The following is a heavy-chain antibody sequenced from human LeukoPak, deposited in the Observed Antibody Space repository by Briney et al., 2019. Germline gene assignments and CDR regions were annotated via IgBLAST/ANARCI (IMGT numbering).Heavy chain of an antibody. CDR3: ARETDTAMVVY. D-gene: IGHD5-18*01. CDR1: GYTFTSYD. V-gene: IGHV1-2*02. J-gene: IGHJ4*02. CDR2: INPNSGGT. Sequence: ASVKVSCKASGYTFTSYDINWVRQAPGQGLEWMGWINPNSGGTNYAQKFQGRVTMTRDTSISTAYMELSRLRSDDTAVYYCARETDTAMVVYWGQGTLVTVSS.